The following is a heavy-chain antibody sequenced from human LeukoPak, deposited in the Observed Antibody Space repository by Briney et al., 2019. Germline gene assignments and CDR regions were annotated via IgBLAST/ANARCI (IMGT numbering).Heavy chain of an antibody. CDR1: GFTFSSCA. Sequence: GESLRLSCAASGFTFSSCAMSWVRQAPGKGLEWVSGISGSGGSTYYADSVKGRFTISRDNSKNTLYLQMNTLRAEDTAVYYCAKSRGDYGGRPFDYWGQGTLVTVSS. V-gene: IGHV3-23*01. CDR2: ISGSGGST. CDR3: AKSRGDYGGRPFDY. J-gene: IGHJ4*02. D-gene: IGHD4-23*01.